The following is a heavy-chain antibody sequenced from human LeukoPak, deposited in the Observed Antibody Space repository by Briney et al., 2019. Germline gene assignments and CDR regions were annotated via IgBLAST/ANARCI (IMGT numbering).Heavy chain of an antibody. V-gene: IGHV4-30-2*01. CDR2: IYHSGST. D-gene: IGHD2-2*02. CDR3: ARDPVVVPAAIAVADAENAFDI. J-gene: IGHJ3*02. Sequence: SETLSLTCTVSGGSISSGGYYWSWIRQPPGKGLEWIGYIYHSGSTYYNPSLKSRVTISVDRSKNQFSLKLSSVTAADTAVYYCARDPVVVPAAIAVADAENAFDIWGQGTMVTVSS. CDR1: GGSISSGGYY.